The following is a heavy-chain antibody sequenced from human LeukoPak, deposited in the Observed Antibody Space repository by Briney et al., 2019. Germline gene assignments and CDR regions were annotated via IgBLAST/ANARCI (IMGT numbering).Heavy chain of an antibody. J-gene: IGHJ4*02. D-gene: IGHD3-22*01. CDR2: INPNSGDT. Sequence: GASVTVSCTASRYTFTGSYIHWVRQAPGQGLEWMGRINPNSGDTNYALKFQGRVTMSRDTSISTAYMELSRLRSDDTAVYYCAREINSSAYYWGQGTLVTVSS. CDR3: AREINSSAYY. CDR1: RYTFTGSY. V-gene: IGHV1-2*06.